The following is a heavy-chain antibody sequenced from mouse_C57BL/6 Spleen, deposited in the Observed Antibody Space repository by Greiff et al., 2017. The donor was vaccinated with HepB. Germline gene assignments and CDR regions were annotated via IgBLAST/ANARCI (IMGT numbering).Heavy chain of an antibody. CDR2: INPNNGGT. V-gene: IGHV1-26*01. J-gene: IGHJ2*01. CDR1: GYTFTDYY. D-gene: IGHD1-1*01. Sequence: VQLQQSGPELVKPGASVKISCKASGYTFTDYYMNWVKQSHGKSLEWIGDINPNNGGTSYNQKFKGKATLTVDKSSSTAYMELRSLTSEDSAVYYCARGTVVAYYFDYWGQGTTLTVSS. CDR3: ARGTVVAYYFDY.